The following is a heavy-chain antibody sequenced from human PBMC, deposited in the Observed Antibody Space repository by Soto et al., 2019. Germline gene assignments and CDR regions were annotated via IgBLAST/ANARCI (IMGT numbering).Heavy chain of an antibody. CDR1: GFSFSGST. D-gene: IGHD3-10*01. V-gene: IGHV3-73*02. CDR3: TRTYGSGSYDDY. J-gene: IGHJ4*02. Sequence: EVQLVESGGGLVQPGGSLKLSCAASGFSFSGSTMHWVRQASGKGLERVGRIRDKANGYVTAYAASVRGRFTISRDDSKNTAYLQMNSLQTEDTAVYYCTRTYGSGSYDDYWGQGTLVTVSS. CDR2: IRDKANGYVT.